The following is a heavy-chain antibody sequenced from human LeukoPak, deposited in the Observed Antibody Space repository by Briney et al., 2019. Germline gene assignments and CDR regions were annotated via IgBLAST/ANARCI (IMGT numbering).Heavy chain of an antibody. CDR2: IDSSSSHI. J-gene: IGHJ1*01. Sequence: PGGSLRLSCAASGFSFSSYAMNWVRQAPGKGLEWVASIDSSSSHIYYADSVKGRFTTSRDNTKSSLYLQMNSLRAEDMAVYYCARGYCGGDCYGDWGQGTLVTVSS. D-gene: IGHD2-21*02. V-gene: IGHV3-21*01. CDR1: GFSFSSYA. CDR3: ARGYCGGDCYGD.